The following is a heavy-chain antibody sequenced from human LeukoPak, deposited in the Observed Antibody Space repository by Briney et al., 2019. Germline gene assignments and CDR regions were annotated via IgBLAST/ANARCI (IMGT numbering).Heavy chain of an antibody. V-gene: IGHV4-30-4*01. Sequence: SETLSLTFTVSGGSISSGDYYWSWIRQPPGKGLEWIGYIYYSGSTYYNPSLKSRVTISVDTSKNQFSLKLSSVTAADTAVYYCARVSYDSSGYYAALDYWGQGTLVTVSS. CDR3: ARVSYDSSGYYAALDY. J-gene: IGHJ4*02. CDR1: GGSISSGDYY. D-gene: IGHD3-22*01. CDR2: IYYSGST.